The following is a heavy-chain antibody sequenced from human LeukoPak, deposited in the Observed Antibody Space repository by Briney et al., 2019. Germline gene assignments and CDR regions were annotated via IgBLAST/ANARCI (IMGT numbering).Heavy chain of an antibody. D-gene: IGHD1-1*01. J-gene: IGHJ6*02. CDR2: IYYSGST. V-gene: IGHV4-31*03. CDR1: GGSISSSSYY. Sequence: PSETLSLTCTVSGGSISSSSYYWGWIRQPPGKGLEWIGYIYYSGSTYYNPSLKSRVTISVDTSKNQFSLKLSSVTAADTAVYYCASWNYYYGMDVWGQGTTVTVSS. CDR3: ASWNYYYGMDV.